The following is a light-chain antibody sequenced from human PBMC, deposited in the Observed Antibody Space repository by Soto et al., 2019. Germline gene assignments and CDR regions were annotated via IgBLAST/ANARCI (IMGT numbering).Light chain of an antibody. CDR1: QSVGNW. J-gene: IGKJ1*01. Sequence: EIVLTQSPATVSLSPGERATLSCRASQSVGNWLAWYQHKAGQAPRLLIYDAYNRATGITPRFSGSGSGTAFTVTISSLETEYFAVYYGAHRYWPWTVGQGTKVEIK. CDR3: AHRYWPWT. CDR2: DAY. V-gene: IGKV3-11*01.